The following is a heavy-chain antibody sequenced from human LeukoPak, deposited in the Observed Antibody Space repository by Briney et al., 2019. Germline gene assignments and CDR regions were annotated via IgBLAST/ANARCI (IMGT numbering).Heavy chain of an antibody. D-gene: IGHD1-26*01. CDR2: ISWNSGSI. CDR1: GFTFDDYA. J-gene: IGHJ4*02. CDR3: AKDPELHSGSPGGFDY. Sequence: PGRSLRLSCAASGFTFDDYAMPWVRQAPGKGLEWVSGISWNSGSIGYADSVKGRFTISRDNAKNSLYLQMNSLRAEDTALYYCAKDPELHSGSPGGFDYWGQGTLVTVSS. V-gene: IGHV3-9*01.